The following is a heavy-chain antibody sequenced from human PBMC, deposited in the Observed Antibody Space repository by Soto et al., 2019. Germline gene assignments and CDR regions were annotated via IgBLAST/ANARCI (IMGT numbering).Heavy chain of an antibody. CDR2: IYHSGST. V-gene: IGHV4-30-2*01. CDR3: ARGGLYGYHEHRYYYYYGMDV. D-gene: IGHD3-16*02. Sequence: PSETLSLTCAVSGGSISSGGYSWSWIRQPPGKGLEWIGYIYHSGSTYYNPSLKSRVTISVDRSKNQFSLKLSSVTAADTAVYYCARGGLYGYHEHRYYYYYGMDVWGQGTTVTGSS. CDR1: GGSISSGGYS. J-gene: IGHJ6*02.